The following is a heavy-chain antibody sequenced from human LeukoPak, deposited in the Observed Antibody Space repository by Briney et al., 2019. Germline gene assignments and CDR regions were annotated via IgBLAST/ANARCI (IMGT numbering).Heavy chain of an antibody. Sequence: GESLQISCKGSGYRFTSYWIGWVRQMPGKGLEWMGIIYPGDSDTRYSPSFQGQVTISADKSISTPYQQWSSLKASDTAMYYCARQSSVAGCGDWGQGTLVTVSS. V-gene: IGHV5-51*01. CDR2: IYPGDSDT. CDR3: ARQSSVAGCGD. J-gene: IGHJ4*02. CDR1: GYRFTSYW. D-gene: IGHD6-19*01.